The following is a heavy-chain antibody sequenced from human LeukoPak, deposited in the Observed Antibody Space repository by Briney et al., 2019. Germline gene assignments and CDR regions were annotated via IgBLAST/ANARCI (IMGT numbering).Heavy chain of an antibody. D-gene: IGHD3-9*01. Sequence: SETQSLTCAVYGGSFSGYYWSWIRQPPGKGLEWIGEINHSEITNYNPSLKSRVTISVDTSKNQFSLKLSSVTAADTAVYYCARAVTYHDVLTGYYRDYFDYWGQGILVTVSS. CDR1: GGSFSGYY. CDR3: ARAVTYHDVLTGYYRDYFDY. CDR2: INHSEIT. V-gene: IGHV4-34*01. J-gene: IGHJ4*02.